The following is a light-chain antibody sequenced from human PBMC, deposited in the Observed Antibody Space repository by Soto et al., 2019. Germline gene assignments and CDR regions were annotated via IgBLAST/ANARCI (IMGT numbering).Light chain of an antibody. J-gene: IGKJ2*01. V-gene: IGKV3-15*01. CDR3: QQDHNWPPYT. CDR2: GAS. Sequence: EIVMTQSAATHSVSPGERATRSYRASQRFGSNLAWYQQKPGQAPRLLIYGASTRVTGVPARFSGSGSGTEFTLTISSLQAEEFAVYYCQQDHNWPPYTFGQGTKRAIK. CDR1: QRFGSN.